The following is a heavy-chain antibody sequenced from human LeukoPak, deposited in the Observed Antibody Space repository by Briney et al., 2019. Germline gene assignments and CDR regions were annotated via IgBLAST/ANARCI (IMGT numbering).Heavy chain of an antibody. J-gene: IGHJ4*02. CDR1: GFTFSSSW. V-gene: IGHV3-74*01. Sequence: GGSLRLSCAPSGFTFSSSWMHCVRQAPGKGLVCVSRIKKDGSSKTNAESEKGRFTITSDNVNDKLYLQMNRLRPDDTAVNYCARDAPPDVWGQGALVTVSS. CDR3: ARDAPPDV. CDR2: IKKDGSSK. D-gene: IGHD3-16*01.